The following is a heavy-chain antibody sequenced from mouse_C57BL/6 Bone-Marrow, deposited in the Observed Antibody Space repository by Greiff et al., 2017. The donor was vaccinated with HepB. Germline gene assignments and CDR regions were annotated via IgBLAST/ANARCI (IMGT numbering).Heavy chain of an antibody. V-gene: IGHV1-15*01. CDR3: TRDYYGSSGY. D-gene: IGHD1-1*01. J-gene: IGHJ2*01. CDR2: IDPETGGT. CDR1: GYTFTDYE. Sequence: QVQLKESGAELVRPGASVTLSCKASGYTFTDYEMHWVKQTPVHGLEWIGAIDPETGGTAYNQKFKGKAILTADKSSSTAYMENRSLTAEDSAVYYCTRDYYGSSGYWGQGTTLTVSS.